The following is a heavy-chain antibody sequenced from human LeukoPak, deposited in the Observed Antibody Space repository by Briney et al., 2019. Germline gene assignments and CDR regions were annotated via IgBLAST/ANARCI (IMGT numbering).Heavy chain of an antibody. CDR1: GFTFSNYY. V-gene: IGHV3-21*01. D-gene: IGHD6-19*01. CDR2: TSSGSSYI. Sequence: GGSLRLSCAASGFTFSNYYMNWVRQAPVKGLEWVSSTSSGSSYIYYADSLKGRFTISRDNAQNSLYLQMNSLRAEDTAVYYCATGVRGYNSALDYWGQGTLVTVSP. CDR3: ATGVRGYNSALDY. J-gene: IGHJ4*02.